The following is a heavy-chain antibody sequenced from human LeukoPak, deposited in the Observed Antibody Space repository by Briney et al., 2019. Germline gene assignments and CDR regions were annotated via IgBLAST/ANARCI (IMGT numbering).Heavy chain of an antibody. J-gene: IGHJ6*04. Sequence: GGSLRLSCAASGFTFSSYEMNWVRQAPGKGLEWVANIKQDGSEKYYVDSVKGRFTISRDNARNSLYLQMNSLRAEDTAVYYCAELGITMIGGVWGKGTTVTISS. CDR3: AELGITMIGGV. CDR2: IKQDGSEK. CDR1: GFTFSSYE. V-gene: IGHV3-7*01. D-gene: IGHD3-10*02.